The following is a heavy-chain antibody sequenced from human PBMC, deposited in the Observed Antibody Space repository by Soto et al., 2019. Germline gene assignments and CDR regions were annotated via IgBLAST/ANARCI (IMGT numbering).Heavy chain of an antibody. CDR2: ISGSGGST. V-gene: IGHV3-23*01. D-gene: IGHD3-3*01. J-gene: IGHJ6*02. CDR3: AKDDDDFWSGYYTTNYYGMDV. CDR1: GFTFSSYA. Sequence: GGSLRLSCAASGFTFSSYAMSWVRQAPGKGLEWVSAISGSGGSTYYADSVKGRFTISRDNSKNTLYLQMNSLRAEDTAVYYCAKDDDDFWSGYYTTNYYGMDVWGQGTTVTVSS.